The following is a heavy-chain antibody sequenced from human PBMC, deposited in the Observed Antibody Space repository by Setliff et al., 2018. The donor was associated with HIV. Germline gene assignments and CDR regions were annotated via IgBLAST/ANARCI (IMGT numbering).Heavy chain of an antibody. CDR1: GFTFGDYT. V-gene: IGHV3-49*04. CDR3: SRDVLTNNYYYYGMDV. D-gene: IGHD4-4*01. CDR2: IRSKTYGGTT. Sequence: PGGSLRLSCTVSGFTFGDYTMSWVRQAPGKGLEWVGFIRSKTYGGTTEYAASVKGRFTISRDDSKSIAYLQMNSLKTEDSAVYYCSRDVLTNNYYYYGMDVWGQGTTVTVSS. J-gene: IGHJ6*02.